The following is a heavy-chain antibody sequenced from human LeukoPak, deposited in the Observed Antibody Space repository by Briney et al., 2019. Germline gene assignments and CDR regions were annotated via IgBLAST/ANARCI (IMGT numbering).Heavy chain of an antibody. CDR3: MSDLDN. CDR2: IKTKGEGGTV. CDR1: GFRFNTYW. V-gene: IGHV3-15*01. Sequence: PGGSLRLSCAASGFRFNTYWMSWVRQAQGKGLEWVGRIKTKGEGGTVDYAAPVKGRFTISRDDSKNTLYLQMNSLKTEDTAIYYCMSDLDNWGQGTLVTVSS. J-gene: IGHJ4*02.